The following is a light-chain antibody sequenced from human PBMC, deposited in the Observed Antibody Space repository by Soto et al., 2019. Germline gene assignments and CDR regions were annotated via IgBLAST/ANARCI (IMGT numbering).Light chain of an antibody. CDR3: QQYDDYWS. V-gene: IGKV1-5*01. Sequence: DIQMTQSPSTLSASVGDRVTITCRASQRLSSWLAWYQQRPGKAPQLLIFDTSNLKSGVTSRFSGSGSGTEFTLTISSLQPDDFATYYCQQYDDYWSFGQGTKVEIK. J-gene: IGKJ1*01. CDR2: DTS. CDR1: QRLSSW.